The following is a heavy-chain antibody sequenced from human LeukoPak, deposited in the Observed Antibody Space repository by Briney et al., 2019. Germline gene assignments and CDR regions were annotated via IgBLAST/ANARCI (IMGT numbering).Heavy chain of an antibody. Sequence: SETLSLTCAVSGGSFSGYYWTWIRQPPGKGLEWIGEINHSGSANYNPSLKSRVTISLDTSKNQFSLKLSSVTAADTAIYYCARLGGATSPFGYWGQGTLVTVSS. CDR2: INHSGSA. D-gene: IGHD1-26*01. J-gene: IGHJ4*02. CDR3: ARLGGATSPFGY. CDR1: GGSFSGYY. V-gene: IGHV4-34*01.